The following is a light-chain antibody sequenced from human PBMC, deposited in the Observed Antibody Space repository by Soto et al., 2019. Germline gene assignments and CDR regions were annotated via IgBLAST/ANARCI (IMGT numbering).Light chain of an antibody. CDR1: SSDVGGYNY. CDR3: SSYAASNNFYFV. CDR2: EVT. V-gene: IGLV2-8*01. J-gene: IGLJ3*02. Sequence: QAVVTQPPSASGSPGQSVTISCTGTSSDVGGYNYVSWYQQYPGRAPKLMIYEVTKRPSGVPDRFSGSNSGNTASLTVSGLQAEDEADYYCSSYAASNNFYFVFGGGTKVTVL.